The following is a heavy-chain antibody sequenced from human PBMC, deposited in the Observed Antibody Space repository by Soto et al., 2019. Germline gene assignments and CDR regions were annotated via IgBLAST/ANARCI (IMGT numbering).Heavy chain of an antibody. D-gene: IGHD6-13*01. V-gene: IGHV4-59*12. CDR1: GGSISSYY. CDR3: ARDSSSWPPNYYYYYGMDV. Sequence: SETLSLTCTVSGGSISSYYWSWIRQPPGKGLEWIGYIYYSGSTNYNPSLKSRVTISVDTSKNQFSLKLSSVTAADTAVYYCARDSSSWPPNYYYYYGMDVWGQGTTVTVSS. J-gene: IGHJ6*02. CDR2: IYYSGST.